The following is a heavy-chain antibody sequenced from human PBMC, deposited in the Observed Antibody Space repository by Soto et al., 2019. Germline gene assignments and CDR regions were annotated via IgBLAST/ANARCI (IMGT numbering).Heavy chain of an antibody. CDR2: ISYDGSNK. D-gene: IGHD2-2*01. CDR3: AKGPAIVLVPAAMNYYYGMDV. CDR1: GFTFSSYG. V-gene: IGHV3-30*18. Sequence: PGGSLRLSCAASGFTFSSYGMHWVRQGPGKGLEWVAVISYDGSNKYYADSVKGRFTVSRDNSKNTLYLQMNSLRAEDTAVYYSAKGPAIVLVPAAMNYYYGMDVWGQGTTVTVSS. J-gene: IGHJ6*02.